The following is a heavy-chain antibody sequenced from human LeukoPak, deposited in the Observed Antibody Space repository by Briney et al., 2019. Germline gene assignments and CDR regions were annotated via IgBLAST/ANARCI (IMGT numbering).Heavy chain of an antibody. J-gene: IGHJ4*02. CDR2: ISRSTTYI. CDR1: GFTFSSYS. CDR3: ARGPPYYYDSSGYVDY. Sequence: GGSLRLSCAASGFTFSSYSMHWVRQAPGKGLEWVSSISRSTTYIYYADSLKGRFTISRDNSKNTLYLQMNSLRAEDTAVYYCARGPPYYYDSSGYVDYWGQGTLVTVSS. V-gene: IGHV3-21*04. D-gene: IGHD3-22*01.